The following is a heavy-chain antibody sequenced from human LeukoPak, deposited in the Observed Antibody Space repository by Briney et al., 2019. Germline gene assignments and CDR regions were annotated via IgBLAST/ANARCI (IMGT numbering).Heavy chain of an antibody. CDR2: ITGGGGTT. D-gene: IGHD3-10*01. J-gene: IGHJ4*02. Sequence: PSGGSLRLSCAASGFTFSSYAMSWVRQAPGRGLEWVSGITGGGGTTYYADSVKGRFTISRDNSKNTLYVQMNSLRAEDTAVYYCALYNLAFESFDYWGQGTLVTVSS. V-gene: IGHV3-23*01. CDR3: ALYNLAFESFDY. CDR1: GFTFSSYA.